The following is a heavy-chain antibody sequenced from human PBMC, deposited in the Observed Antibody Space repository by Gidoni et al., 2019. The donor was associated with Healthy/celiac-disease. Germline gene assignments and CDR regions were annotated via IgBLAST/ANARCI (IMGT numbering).Heavy chain of an antibody. D-gene: IGHD3-10*01. V-gene: IGHV3-33*01. CDR2: IWYDGRNK. J-gene: IGHJ5*02. CDR1: ESTFSSYG. CDR3: ARGREFNWFDP. Sequence: QVQRVESGGGVVQPGRSLRISCAAAESTFSSYGMHWVRQAPGKGLEWVAVIWYDGRNKYYADSVQGRFTISRDNSKNTLYLQMNSLRAEDTAVYYCARGREFNWFDPWGQGTLVTVSS.